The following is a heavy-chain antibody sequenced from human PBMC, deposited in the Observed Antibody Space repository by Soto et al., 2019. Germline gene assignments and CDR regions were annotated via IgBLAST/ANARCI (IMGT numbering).Heavy chain of an antibody. V-gene: IGHV3-7*03. CDR1: GFTFSNFW. CDR3: VIPTRSVRGMGV. D-gene: IGHD6-6*01. J-gene: IGHJ6*02. Sequence: EVQLVESGGGLAQPGGSLRLSCAASGFTFSNFWMSWARQAPGKGLEWVANIKGDGSVTQYVASVEGRFTISRDNAKYSLYLQMNSPRVEDTALYYCVIPTRSVRGMGVWGQGTTVTVSS. CDR2: IKGDGSVT.